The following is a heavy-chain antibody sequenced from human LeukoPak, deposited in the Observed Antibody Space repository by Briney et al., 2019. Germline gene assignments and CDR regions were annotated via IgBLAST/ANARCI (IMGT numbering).Heavy chain of an antibody. Sequence: GGSLRLSCAASGFTFSSYNMNWVRQAPGKGLEWVSSISSSSSYIYYADSVKGRFTISRDNAKNSLYLQMNSLRAEDTAVYYSARDRGDGYNDYWGQGTLVTVSS. CDR1: GFTFSSYN. CDR3: ARDRGDGYNDY. D-gene: IGHD5-24*01. J-gene: IGHJ4*02. CDR2: ISSSSSYI. V-gene: IGHV3-21*01.